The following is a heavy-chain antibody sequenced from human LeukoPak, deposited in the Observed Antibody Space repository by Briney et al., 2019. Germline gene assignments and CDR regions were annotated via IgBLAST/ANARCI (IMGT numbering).Heavy chain of an antibody. CDR2: INPNSGGT. V-gene: IGHV1-2*02. Sequence: ASVKVSCKASGYTFTGYYMHWVRQAPGQGLEWMGWINPNSGGTNYAQKFQGRVTMTRDTSISTAYMELSRLRSDDTAVYYCARDIYDYYDSSPTPTLDYRGQGTLVTVSS. CDR1: GYTFTGYY. J-gene: IGHJ4*02. D-gene: IGHD3-22*01. CDR3: ARDIYDYYDSSPTPTLDY.